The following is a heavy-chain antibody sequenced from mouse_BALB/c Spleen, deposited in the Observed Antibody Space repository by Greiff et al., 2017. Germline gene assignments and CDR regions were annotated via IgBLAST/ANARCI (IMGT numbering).Heavy chain of an antibody. V-gene: IGHV1-7*01. Sequence: VQLQQSGAELAKPGASVKMSCKASGYTFTSYWMHWVKQRPGQGLEWIGYINPSTGYTEYNQKFKDKATLTADKSSSTAYMQLSSLTSEDSAVYYCARRRITSYYFDYWGQGTTLTVSS. CDR1: GYTFTSYW. CDR3: ARRRITSYYFDY. CDR2: INPSTGYT. J-gene: IGHJ2*01. D-gene: IGHD2-4*01.